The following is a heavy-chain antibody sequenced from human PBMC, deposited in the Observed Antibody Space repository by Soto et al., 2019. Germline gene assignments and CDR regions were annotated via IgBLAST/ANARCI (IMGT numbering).Heavy chain of an antibody. CDR1: GGSISSSNW. D-gene: IGHD6-13*01. CDR2: VYHSGST. J-gene: IGHJ6*02. CDR3: ARDQAAAGEYYYYYYGMDV. V-gene: IGHV4-4*02. Sequence: SETLSLPCAVSGGSISSSNWWSWVRQPPGRGVEWIGGVYHSGSTNYNPSLKSRVTISVDKSKNQFSLKLSSVTAADTAVYYCARDQAAAGEYYYYYYGMDVWGQGTTVTVSS.